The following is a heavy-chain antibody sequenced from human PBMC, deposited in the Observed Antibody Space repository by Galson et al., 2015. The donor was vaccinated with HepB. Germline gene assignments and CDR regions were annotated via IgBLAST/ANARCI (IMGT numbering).Heavy chain of an antibody. CDR2: IQHVGSPI. V-gene: IGHV3-33*01. CDR3: ARETSRIVFHAFDI. J-gene: IGHJ3*02. D-gene: IGHD2-21*01. Sequence: SRRLSCAASGLTFRRSGMHWVRQAPGKGLEWLAVIQHVGSPIRYADSVKGRFTVSRDNSKNTLYLEMNNLRAEDTAVYYCARETSRIVFHAFDIWGQGTMVTVSS. CDR1: GLTFRRSG.